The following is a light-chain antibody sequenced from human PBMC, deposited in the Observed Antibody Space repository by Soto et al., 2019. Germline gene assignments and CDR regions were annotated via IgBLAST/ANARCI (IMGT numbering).Light chain of an antibody. Sequence: QSVLTQPASVSGSPGQSITISCTGGSSDIGGYNYVSWYQQHPGTAPKLIIYEVSNRPSGVSNRFSGSKSGNTASLTISGLQAEDEADYYCRSYTTSSTVLFAGGTKVTVL. CDR3: RSYTTSSTVL. J-gene: IGLJ2*01. V-gene: IGLV2-14*01. CDR2: EVS. CDR1: SSDIGGYNY.